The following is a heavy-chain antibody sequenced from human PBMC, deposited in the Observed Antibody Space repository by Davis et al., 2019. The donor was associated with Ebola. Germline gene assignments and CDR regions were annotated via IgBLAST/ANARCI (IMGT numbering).Heavy chain of an antibody. V-gene: IGHV4-59*06. CDR1: GGSISSYY. J-gene: IGHJ5*02. D-gene: IGHD6-19*01. Sequence: MPSETLSLTCTVSGGSISSYYWSWIRQHPGKGLEWIGYIYYSGSTYYNPSLKSRVTISVDTSKNQFSLKLSSVTAADTAVYYCARVGIAVAGTGFDPWGQGTLVTDSS. CDR3: ARVGIAVAGTGFDP. CDR2: IYYSGST.